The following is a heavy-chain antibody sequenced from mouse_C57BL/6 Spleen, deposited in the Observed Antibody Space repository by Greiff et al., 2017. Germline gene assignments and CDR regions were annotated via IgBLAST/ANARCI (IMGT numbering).Heavy chain of an antibody. CDR3: ARQEIDYAMDY. CDR1: GFTFSSYG. Sequence: EVLLVESGGDLVKPGGSLKLSCAASGFTFSSYGMSWVRQTPDKRLEWVATISSGGSYTYYPDSVKGRFTISRDNAKNTLYLQMSSLKSEDTAMYHCARQEIDYAMDYWGQRASVSVSS. V-gene: IGHV5-6*01. CDR2: ISSGGSYT. J-gene: IGHJ4*01.